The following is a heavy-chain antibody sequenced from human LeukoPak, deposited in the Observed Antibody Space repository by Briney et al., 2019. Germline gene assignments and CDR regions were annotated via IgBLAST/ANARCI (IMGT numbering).Heavy chain of an antibody. CDR3: ARDRDGDYVYYYYGMDV. D-gene: IGHD4-17*01. J-gene: IGHJ6*02. Sequence: SVKVSCKASGGTFSSYTISWVRQAPGQGLEWMGRIFPILGIANYAQKFQGRVTITADKSTSTAYMELSSLRSEDTAVYYCARDRDGDYVYYYYGMDVWGQGTTVTVSS. V-gene: IGHV1-69*04. CDR1: GGTFSSYT. CDR2: IFPILGIA.